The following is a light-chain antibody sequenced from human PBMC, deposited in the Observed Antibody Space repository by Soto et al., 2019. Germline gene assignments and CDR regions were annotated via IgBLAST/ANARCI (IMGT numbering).Light chain of an antibody. Sequence: QSALTQPASVSGSPGQSITISCTGTSSDVGAYNYVSWYQQHPGKGPRLIIYEVTIRPSGISTRFSGSKSANTASLTISGLQSEDEADYYCSSHTSRSTRVFGGGTKVTVL. V-gene: IGLV2-14*01. CDR2: EVT. CDR3: SSHTSRSTRV. J-gene: IGLJ3*02. CDR1: SSDVGAYNY.